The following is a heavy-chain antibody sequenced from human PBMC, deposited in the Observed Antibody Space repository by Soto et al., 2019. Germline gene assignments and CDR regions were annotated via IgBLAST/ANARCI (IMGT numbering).Heavy chain of an antibody. D-gene: IGHD2-21*02. CDR3: ARVSVVVTALDY. V-gene: IGHV4-31*03. Sequence: PSETLSLTCTVSGGSISSGGYYWSWIRQHPGKGLEWIGYIYYSGSTYYNPSLKSRVTTSVDTSKNQFSLKLSSVTAADTAVYYCARVSVVVTALDYWGQGTLVTVSS. CDR2: IYYSGST. CDR1: GGSISSGGYY. J-gene: IGHJ4*02.